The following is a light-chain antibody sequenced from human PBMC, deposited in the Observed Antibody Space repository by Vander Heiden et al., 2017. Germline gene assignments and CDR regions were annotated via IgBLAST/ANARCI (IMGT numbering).Light chain of an antibody. Sequence: QSVLTQPPPASGTPGQRGTISCSGSRSNIGSNTVNWYQQLPGTAPKLLIYSNNERPSGVPDRFSGSKSGTSASLAISGLQSEDEADYYCAAWDDTLNGWVFGGGTKLTVL. CDR2: SNN. CDR3: AAWDDTLNGWV. CDR1: RSNIGSNT. J-gene: IGLJ3*02. V-gene: IGLV1-44*01.